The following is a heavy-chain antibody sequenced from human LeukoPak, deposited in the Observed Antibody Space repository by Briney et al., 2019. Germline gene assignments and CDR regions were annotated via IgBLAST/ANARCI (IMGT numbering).Heavy chain of an antibody. CDR2: IYYSGST. CDR3: ARDHLAAAGPLYYYYGMDV. V-gene: IGHV4-31*03. D-gene: IGHD6-13*01. Sequence: SETLSLTCTVSGGSISGGGYYWSWIRQHPGKGLEWIGYIYYSGSTYYNPSLKSRVTISVGTSKNQFSLKLSSVTAADTAVYYCARDHLAAAGPLYYYYGMDVWGQGTTVTVSS. CDR1: GGSISGGGYY. J-gene: IGHJ6*02.